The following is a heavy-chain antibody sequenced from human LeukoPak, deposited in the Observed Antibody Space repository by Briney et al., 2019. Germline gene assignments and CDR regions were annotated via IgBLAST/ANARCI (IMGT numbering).Heavy chain of an antibody. D-gene: IGHD3-22*01. CDR2: ISVYNGNT. Sequence: ASVKVSCKASGYIFTSYGISWVRQAPGQGLEWIGWISVYNGNTKYPQRLQGRVTMTTDTSTTTAYMELRSLRSDDTAVYYCARDINGYYYDSHGYYPTDLWGQGTLVTVSS. J-gene: IGHJ5*02. CDR1: GYIFTSYG. CDR3: ARDINGYYYDSHGYYPTDL. V-gene: IGHV1-18*01.